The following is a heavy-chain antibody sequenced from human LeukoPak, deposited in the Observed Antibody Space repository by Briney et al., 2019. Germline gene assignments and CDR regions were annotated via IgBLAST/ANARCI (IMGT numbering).Heavy chain of an antibody. J-gene: IGHJ6*02. D-gene: IGHD2-2*01. V-gene: IGHV4-30-2*01. Sequence: SQTLSLTCAVSGGSISSGGYSWSWIRQPPGKGLKWIGYIYHSGSTYYNPSLKSRVTISVDRSKNQFSLKLSSVTAADTAVYYCARAPFYCSSTSCYSGYGMDVWGQGTTVTVSS. CDR3: ARAPFYCSSTSCYSGYGMDV. CDR1: GGSISSGGYS. CDR2: IYHSGST.